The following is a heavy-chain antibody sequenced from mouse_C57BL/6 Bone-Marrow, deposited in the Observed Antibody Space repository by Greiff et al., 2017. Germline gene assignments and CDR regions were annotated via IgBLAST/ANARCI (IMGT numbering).Heavy chain of an antibody. V-gene: IGHV1-55*01. D-gene: IGHD3-2*02. CDR3: ARQVRGWFAY. CDR1: GYTFTSYW. CDR2: IYPGSGST. J-gene: IGHJ3*01. Sequence: QVHVKQSGAELVKPGASVKMSCKASGYTFTSYWITWVKQRPGQGLEWIGDIYPGSGSTNYNEKFKCKATLTVDTSSSTAYMQLSSLTSEDSAVYYCARQVRGWFAYWGQGTLVTVSA.